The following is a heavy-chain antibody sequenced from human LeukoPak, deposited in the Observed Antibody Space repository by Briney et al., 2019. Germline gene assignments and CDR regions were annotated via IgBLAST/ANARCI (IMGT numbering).Heavy chain of an antibody. J-gene: IGHJ4*02. D-gene: IGHD3-22*01. V-gene: IGHV2-70*11. CDR1: GFSLSTSVMC. CDR2: IDWDDDK. Sequence: SGPTLVNPTQTLTLTCTFSGFSLSTSVMCVSWIRQPPGKAVEWLARIDWDDDKYYSTSLKTRLTISKDTSKNQVVLTMTNMDPVDTATYYCARTCPYYYDSSGYPDYWGQGTLVTVSS. CDR3: ARTCPYYYDSSGYPDY.